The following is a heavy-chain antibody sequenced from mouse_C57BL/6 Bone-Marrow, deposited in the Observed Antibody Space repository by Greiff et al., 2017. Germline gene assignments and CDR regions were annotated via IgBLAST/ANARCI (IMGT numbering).Heavy chain of an antibody. V-gene: IGHV1-82*01. CDR3: ARPYYYGRSYFAY. CDR2: IYPGDGDT. Sequence: QVQLKQSGPELVKPGASVKISCKASGYAFSSSWMNWVKQRPGKGLEWIGRIYPGDGDTNYNGKFKGKATLTADKSSSTAYMQLSSLTSEDSAVYFCARPYYYGRSYFAYWGQGALVTVSA. CDR1: GYAFSSSW. D-gene: IGHD1-1*01. J-gene: IGHJ3*01.